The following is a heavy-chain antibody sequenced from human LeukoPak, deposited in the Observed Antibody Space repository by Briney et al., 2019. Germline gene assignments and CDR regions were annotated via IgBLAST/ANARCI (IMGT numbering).Heavy chain of an antibody. CDR2: IYTSGST. D-gene: IGHD3-3*01. Sequence: SETLSLTCSVSGGSLSGYYWGWIRQPAGKGLEWISRIYTSGSTNYNPSLKSRVTMSVDTSKNQLSLNLTSVTAADTAVYYCVRDQGFLAYWGQGTLVTVSS. CDR3: VRDQGFLAY. V-gene: IGHV4-4*07. CDR1: GGSLSGYY. J-gene: IGHJ4*02.